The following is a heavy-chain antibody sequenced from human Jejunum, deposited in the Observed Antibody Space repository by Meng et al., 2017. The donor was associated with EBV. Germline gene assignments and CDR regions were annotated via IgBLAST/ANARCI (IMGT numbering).Heavy chain of an antibody. J-gene: IGHJ5*01. D-gene: IGHD5-12*01. Sequence: HVQLQESGPGLVKPSGTLSLTCSVSGDSVSGYNYWTWIRQPQGKGLEWIGNMYYTGKAIYKPSLQSRVTISVDTSKNQFSLRVTSVTAADTAIYYCARGRGYDYGDSWSQGTLAPSPQ. CDR1: GDSVSGYNY. CDR3: ARGRGYDYGDS. CDR2: MYYTGKA. V-gene: IGHV4-61*01.